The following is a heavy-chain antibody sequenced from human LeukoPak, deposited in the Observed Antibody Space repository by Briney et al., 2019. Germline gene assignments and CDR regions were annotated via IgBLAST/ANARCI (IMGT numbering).Heavy chain of an antibody. D-gene: IGHD2-15*01. Sequence: PGGSLRLSCAASGFTFSSYEMNWVRQVPGKGLEWVSYISSSGTTIYDADSVKGRFTISRDNAKNSLYLQMNSLRAEDTAVYHCARVPGSSGGHWYFDLWGRGTLVTVSS. V-gene: IGHV3-48*03. J-gene: IGHJ2*01. CDR3: ARVPGSSGGHWYFDL. CDR2: ISSSGTTI. CDR1: GFTFSSYE.